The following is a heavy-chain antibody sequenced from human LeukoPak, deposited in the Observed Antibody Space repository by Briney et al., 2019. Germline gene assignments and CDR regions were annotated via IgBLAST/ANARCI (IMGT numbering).Heavy chain of an antibody. D-gene: IGHD3-22*01. V-gene: IGHV3-11*01. CDR3: ARDLDYDSSGYEAKDAFDI. J-gene: IGHJ3*02. Sequence: GGSLRLSCAASGFTFSDYYMSWIRQAPGKGLEWVSYISSSGSTIYYADSVKGRFTISRDNAKNSLYLQMNSLRAEDTAVYYCARDLDYDSSGYEAKDAFDIWGQGTMVTVSS. CDR2: ISSSGSTI. CDR1: GFTFSDYY.